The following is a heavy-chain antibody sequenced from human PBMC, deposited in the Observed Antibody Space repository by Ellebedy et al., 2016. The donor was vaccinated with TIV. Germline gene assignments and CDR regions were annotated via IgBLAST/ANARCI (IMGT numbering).Heavy chain of an antibody. V-gene: IGHV1-8*01. Sequence: ASVKVSCXASGYTFTSYDINWVRQATGQGLEWMGWMNPNSGNTGYAQKFQGRVTMTRNTSISTAYMELSSLRSEDTAVYYCARGSPWCSGGSCYLLDYWGQGTLVTVSS. CDR3: ARGSPWCSGGSCYLLDY. J-gene: IGHJ4*02. D-gene: IGHD2-15*01. CDR1: GYTFTSYD. CDR2: MNPNSGNT.